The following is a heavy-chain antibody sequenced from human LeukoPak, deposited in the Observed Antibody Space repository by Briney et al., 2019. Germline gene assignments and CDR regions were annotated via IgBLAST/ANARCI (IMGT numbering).Heavy chain of an antibody. V-gene: IGHV3-48*01. CDR2: ISSSSSTI. J-gene: IGHJ1*01. Sequence: GGSLRLSCAASGFTFSSYSMNWVRQAPGKGLEWVSYISSSSSTIYYADSVKGRFTISRDNSKNTLYLQMNSLRAEDTAVYYCAKERYCSSTSCPEYFQHWGQGTLFTVSS. CDR1: GFTFSSYS. D-gene: IGHD2-2*01. CDR3: AKERYCSSTSCPEYFQH.